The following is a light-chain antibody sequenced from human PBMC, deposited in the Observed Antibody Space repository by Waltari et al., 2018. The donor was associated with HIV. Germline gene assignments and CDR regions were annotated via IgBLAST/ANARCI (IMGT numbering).Light chain of an antibody. CDR2: LGS. CDR1: QRLLKSNGYIY. V-gene: IGKV2-28*01. Sequence: DIVLTQSPLSLSVTPGEPASISCTSSQRLLKSNGYIYLDWYLQKPGQSPQLLIYLGSNRASGVPDRFSGSGSATDFTLKISRVEAEDAGIYYCMEALETPLTFGGGTRVEIK. J-gene: IGKJ4*01. CDR3: MEALETPLT.